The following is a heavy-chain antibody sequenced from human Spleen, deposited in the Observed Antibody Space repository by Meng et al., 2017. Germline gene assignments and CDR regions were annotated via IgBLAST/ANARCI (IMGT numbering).Heavy chain of an antibody. CDR2: INTDASIT. Sequence: GGSLRLSCAASGFTFSSYNMHWFRQTPGEGLVWVSRINTDASITTYADSVKGRFTISRNEAKNTVYLQMNSLRAEDRAVYYFARDADWVIFDHWGQGALVTVSS. CDR3: ARDADWVIFDH. D-gene: IGHD3-9*01. V-gene: IGHV3-74*03. J-gene: IGHJ4*02. CDR1: GFTFSSYN.